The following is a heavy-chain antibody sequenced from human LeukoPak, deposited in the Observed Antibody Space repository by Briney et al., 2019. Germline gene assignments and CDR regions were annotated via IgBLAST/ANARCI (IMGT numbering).Heavy chain of an antibody. V-gene: IGHV4-59*01. Sequence: PSETLSLTCTVSGGSISSYYWSWIRQPPGKGLEWIGYVYYSGTTNYNPSLKSRVIISVDTSKNQFSLNLSPVIAADTAVYYCARTTEGGYTYDYFYYYYMDVWGKGTTVTISS. CDR3: ARTTEGGYTYDYFYYYYMDV. J-gene: IGHJ6*03. D-gene: IGHD5-18*01. CDR1: GGSISSYY. CDR2: VYYSGTT.